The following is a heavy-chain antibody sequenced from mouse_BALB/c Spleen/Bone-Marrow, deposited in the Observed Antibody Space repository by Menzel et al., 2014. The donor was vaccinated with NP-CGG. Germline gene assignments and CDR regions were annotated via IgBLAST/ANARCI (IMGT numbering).Heavy chain of an antibody. CDR3: VRGNYGNYVDYMDF. J-gene: IGHJ2*01. D-gene: IGHD2-1*01. Sequence: EVKLTESAGGLVQPGGSLNLSCAASGFTFSNYGMSWVRQTPDKRLALVATINSDGGSTYYPDSVKGRFTIYRDTAKNTLYLQMSSLKSEETAMYYCVRGNYGNYVDYMDFWGQGPTLTVSS. V-gene: IGHV5-6-3*01. CDR1: GFTFSNYG. CDR2: INSDGGST.